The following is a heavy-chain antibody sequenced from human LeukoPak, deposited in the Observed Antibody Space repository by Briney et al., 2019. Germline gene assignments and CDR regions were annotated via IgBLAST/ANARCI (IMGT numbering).Heavy chain of an antibody. CDR1: GFTFSSYW. D-gene: IGHD2-15*01. J-gene: IGHJ6*02. Sequence: ASVKVSCKASGFTFSSYWMRWVRQAPGKGLVWVSRINSDGSSTSYADSVKGRFTISRDNAKNTLYLQMNSLRAEDTAVYYCARGVVPTWVWGQGTTVTVSS. CDR2: INSDGSST. V-gene: IGHV3-74*01. CDR3: ARGVVPTWV.